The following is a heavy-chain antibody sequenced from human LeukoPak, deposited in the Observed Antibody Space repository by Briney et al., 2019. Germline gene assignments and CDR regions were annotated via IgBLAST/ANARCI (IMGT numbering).Heavy chain of an antibody. CDR3: ARDRGRNWFDT. CDR2: INQDGSEK. D-gene: IGHD1-26*01. CDR1: GFTFSTYW. J-gene: IGHJ5*02. Sequence: GGSLRLSCAASGFTFSTYWMSWVRQAPGKGLEWVGNINQDGSEKYYVDSVKGRFTISRDNAKNSLYLQMNSLRVEDTAVYYCARDRGRNWFDTWGQGTLVTVSS. V-gene: IGHV3-7*05.